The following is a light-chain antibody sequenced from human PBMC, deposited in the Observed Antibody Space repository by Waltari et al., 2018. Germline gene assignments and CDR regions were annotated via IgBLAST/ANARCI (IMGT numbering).Light chain of an antibody. J-gene: IGKJ1*01. Sequence: EIVMTQSPATLSVSPGERVTLSCRSSQSVSYNLAWYQQKPCQAPRLLIYAASTRATGVPARFSGSGSGSAFSLIISSLQSEDFAVYYCQQYNDRPRTFGQGTKVEIK. V-gene: IGKV3-15*01. CDR3: QQYNDRPRT. CDR1: QSVSYN. CDR2: AAS.